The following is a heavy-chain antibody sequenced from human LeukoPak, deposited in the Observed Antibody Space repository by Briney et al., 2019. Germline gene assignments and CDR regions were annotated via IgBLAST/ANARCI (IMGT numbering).Heavy chain of an antibody. CDR1: GFTFSDYY. V-gene: IGHV3-66*01. Sequence: GGSLRLSCAASGFTFSDYYMSWVRQAPGKGLEWVSVIYSGGSTYYADSVKGRFTISRDNSKNTLYLQMNSLRAEDTAVYYCAREGRYYYDSSGCFDYWGQGTLVTVSS. CDR2: IYSGGST. J-gene: IGHJ4*02. D-gene: IGHD3-22*01. CDR3: AREGRYYYDSSGCFDY.